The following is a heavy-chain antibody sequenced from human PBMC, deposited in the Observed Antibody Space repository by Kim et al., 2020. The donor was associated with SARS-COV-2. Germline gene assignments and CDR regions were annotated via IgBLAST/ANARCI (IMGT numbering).Heavy chain of an antibody. CDR2: IYYSGSA. D-gene: IGHD6-19*01. V-gene: IGHV4-39*01. J-gene: IGHJ4*02. CDR3: ARQKQWLAPLDY. CDR1: GGSISSSSSY. Sequence: SETLSLTCTVSGGSISSSSSYWDWIRQPPGKGLEWIGSIYYSGSAYYNPSLKSRVTISVDTSKNQFSLKLSSVTAADTAVYYCARQKQWLAPLDYWGQET.